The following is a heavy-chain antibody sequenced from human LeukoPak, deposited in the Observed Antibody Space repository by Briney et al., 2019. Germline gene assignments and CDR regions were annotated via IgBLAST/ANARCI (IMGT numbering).Heavy chain of an antibody. CDR2: IIVNNGGT. CDR1: GYTFTTYS. Sequence: ASVKVSCKASGYTFTTYSLAWVRQAPGQSLEWMGWIIVNNGGTNYAQSLQDRVTLTRDTSTNTAYLELRSLRSDDTAIIYCATATQPRGYFLHWGEGTMLTDSS. D-gene: IGHD2-2*01. CDR3: ATATQPRGYFLH. J-gene: IGHJ1*01. V-gene: IGHV1-18*01.